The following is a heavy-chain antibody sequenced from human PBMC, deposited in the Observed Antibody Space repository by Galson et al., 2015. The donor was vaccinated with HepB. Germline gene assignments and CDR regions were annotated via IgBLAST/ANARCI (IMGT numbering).Heavy chain of an antibody. D-gene: IGHD1-26*01. V-gene: IGHV3-23*01. Sequence: SLRLSCAASGFTFSSYAMSWVRQAPGKGLEWVSAISSSGGSTYYADSVKGRFTISRDNSKNTLYLQMNSLRAEDTAVYYCAKTGRVTTRGFGAFDIWGQGTMVTVSS. J-gene: IGHJ3*02. CDR2: ISSSGGST. CDR3: AKTGRVTTRGFGAFDI. CDR1: GFTFSSYA.